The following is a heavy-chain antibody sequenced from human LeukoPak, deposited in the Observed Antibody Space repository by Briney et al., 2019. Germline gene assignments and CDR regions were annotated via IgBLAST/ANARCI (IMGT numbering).Heavy chain of an antibody. CDR3: ARDRVHYDYVWGSYPYLLLDY. Sequence: SETLSLTCTVSGGSISSSGYYWGWIRQPPGKGLEWIGSIYYSGSTYYNPSLKSRVTISVDTSKNQFSLKLSSVTAADTAVYYCARDRVHYDYVWGSYPYLLLDYWGQGTLVTVSS. D-gene: IGHD3-16*01. CDR2: IYYSGST. V-gene: IGHV4-39*07. CDR1: GGSISSSGYY. J-gene: IGHJ4*02.